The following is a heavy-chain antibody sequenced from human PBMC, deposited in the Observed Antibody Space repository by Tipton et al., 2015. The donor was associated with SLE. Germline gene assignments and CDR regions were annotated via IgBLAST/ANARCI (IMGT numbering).Heavy chain of an antibody. CDR1: GYTFTSYY. Sequence: QLVQSGAEVKKPGASVKVSCKASGYTFTSYYMHWVRQAPGQGLEWMGIIDPTDGTTTYPQKFQDRVTMTGDTSTSTFYMELSSLRSEDTAVYYCARWANSIIGVVGFDAYDIWGQGTMVAVSS. J-gene: IGHJ3*02. D-gene: IGHD3-3*01. V-gene: IGHV1-46*01. CDR3: ARWANSIIGVVGFDAYDI. CDR2: IDPTDGTT.